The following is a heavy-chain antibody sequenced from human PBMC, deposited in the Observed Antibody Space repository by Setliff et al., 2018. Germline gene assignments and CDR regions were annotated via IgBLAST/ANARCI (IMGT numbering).Heavy chain of an antibody. V-gene: IGHV4-39*07. Sequence: PSETLSLTCTVSGGSISSSRYYWSWIPQPPGKGLEWIGSIYYSGSTYYNPSLKSRVTISVDTSKNQFSLKLSSVTAADTAVYYCARDRITILGVVIPLDYWGQGTLVTVSS. J-gene: IGHJ4*02. CDR3: ARDRITILGVVIPLDY. CDR2: IYYSGST. CDR1: GGSISSSRYY. D-gene: IGHD3-3*01.